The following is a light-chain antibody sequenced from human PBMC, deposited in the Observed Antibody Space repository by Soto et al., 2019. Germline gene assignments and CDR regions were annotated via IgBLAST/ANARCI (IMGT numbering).Light chain of an antibody. Sequence: AIRMTQSPSSLSASPGDRVTITCRASQDIGSYLAWYQQRPGKAPRLLIYTASPLQTGVPPRFSGSGSETDFTLTVSYLQSEDFATYYCHQYFIYPQPFGQGTKVDIK. CDR2: TAS. CDR1: QDIGSY. V-gene: IGKV1-8*01. CDR3: HQYFIYPQP. J-gene: IGKJ2*01.